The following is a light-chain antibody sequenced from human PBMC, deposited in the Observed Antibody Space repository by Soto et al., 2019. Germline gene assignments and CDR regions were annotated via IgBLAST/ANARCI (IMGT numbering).Light chain of an antibody. Sequence: LTEPASASGSPAQSVTNSCTGTSSDIGGYNYVSWYQHHPGKAPKLMIYEVSKRLSGVPDRFSGSKSGNTASLTVSGLQAEDEADYYCSSYAGSNGVFGTGTKVTVL. J-gene: IGLJ1*01. CDR1: SSDIGGYNY. CDR2: EVS. V-gene: IGLV2-8*01. CDR3: SSYAGSNGV.